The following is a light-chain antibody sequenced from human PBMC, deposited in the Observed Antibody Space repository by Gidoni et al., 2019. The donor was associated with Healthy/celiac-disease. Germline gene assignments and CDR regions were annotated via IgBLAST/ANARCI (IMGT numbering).Light chain of an antibody. V-gene: IGLV3-1*01. J-gene: IGLJ2*01. CDR1: KLGDKY. CDR3: QACDSSTAV. CDR2: QAS. Sequence: SYELTQPPSVSVSPGQTASITCSGDKLGDKYACWYQQKPGQSPVLVNYQASRRPSGLPERVSGSNSGNTATLTISGTQAMDEADYYCQACDSSTAVFGGGTKLTVL.